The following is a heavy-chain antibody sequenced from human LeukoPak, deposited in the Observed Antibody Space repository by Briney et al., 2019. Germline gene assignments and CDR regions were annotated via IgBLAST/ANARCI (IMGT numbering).Heavy chain of an antibody. D-gene: IGHD2-15*01. Sequence: GVSVKVSCKASGYTFIGYYLHWVRQAAGQGLEWMGWINPHNGDTNYAQKFQGRVTMTRDTSITTAYMELSRLKSDDTAVYYCATVRDIVVGGGPYYFDYWGQGTLVTVSS. J-gene: IGHJ4*02. V-gene: IGHV1-2*02. CDR3: ATVRDIVVGGGPYYFDY. CDR2: INPHNGDT. CDR1: GYTFIGYY.